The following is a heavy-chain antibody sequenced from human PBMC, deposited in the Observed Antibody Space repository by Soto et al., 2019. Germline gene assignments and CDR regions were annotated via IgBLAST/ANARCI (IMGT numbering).Heavy chain of an antibody. CDR2: ISSSSSTI. V-gene: IGHV3-48*02. J-gene: IGHJ5*02. CDR3: GSELPALNGFDP. Sequence: EVQLVESGGGLVQPGGSLRLSCAASGFTFSSYSMNWVRQAPGKGLEWVSYISSSSSTIYYADSMKGRFTISRDNDKNSLYQQMNRLRDDNTAVYYSGSELPALNGFDPWGQGTLVTVSS. D-gene: IGHD2-21*02. CDR1: GFTFSSYS.